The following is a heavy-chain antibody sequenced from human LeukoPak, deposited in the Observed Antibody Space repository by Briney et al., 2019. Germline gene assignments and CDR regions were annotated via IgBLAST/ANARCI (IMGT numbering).Heavy chain of an antibody. Sequence: ASVKVSCKASGYTFTGYYMHWVRQAPGHGLEWMGRLNPNSGGTNYAQKFQGRVTMTRDTSISTAYMELSRLRSDDTAVYYCARGPPGIAVAGRDDYWGQGTLVTVSS. CDR3: ARGPPGIAVAGRDDY. CDR1: GYTFTGYY. J-gene: IGHJ4*02. CDR2: LNPNSGGT. V-gene: IGHV1-2*06. D-gene: IGHD6-19*01.